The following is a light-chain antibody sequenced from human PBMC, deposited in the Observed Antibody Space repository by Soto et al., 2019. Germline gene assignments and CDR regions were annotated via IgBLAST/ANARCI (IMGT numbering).Light chain of an antibody. CDR1: QSVNSAY. J-gene: IGKJ1*01. CDR3: QLYGSSPTWA. Sequence: EIVLTQSPGTLSLSPGERATLYCRASQSVNSAYVAWYQQNPGQAPRVLIYGASTRATGIPHRFSGSGSGTDFSLTISRLEPEDSAMYYCQLYGSSPTWAFGQGTKV. CDR2: GAS. V-gene: IGKV3-20*01.